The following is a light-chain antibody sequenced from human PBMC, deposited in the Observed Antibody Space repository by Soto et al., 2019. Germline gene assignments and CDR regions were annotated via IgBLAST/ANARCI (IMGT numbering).Light chain of an antibody. V-gene: IGLV4-60*03. CDR1: SGHRRYI. CDR3: DTCDSNTRV. J-gene: IGLJ2*01. CDR2: LEGSGSY. Sequence: QLVLTQSSSASASLGSSVKLTCTLSSGHRRYIIAWQQQQPGKAPRYWMKLEGSGSYNKGSGVPDRFSGSSSGADRYLTISNIHSEDDADYYWDTCDSNTRVFGGGTKLTVL.